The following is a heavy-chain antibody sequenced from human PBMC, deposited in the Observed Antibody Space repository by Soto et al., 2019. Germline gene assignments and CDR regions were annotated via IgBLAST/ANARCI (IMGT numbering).Heavy chain of an antibody. Sequence: QLHLVQSGAVVKKPGASVTVSCSASGYPVTAYYMHWVRQAPGRGLEWMGGINPATGAAKYTQAFKGRVTMTRDTSTRTDIMEPSGLTSGDTAVFYCARGGGVGVAGSAAFDMWGQGTLVTVSS. J-gene: IGHJ3*02. D-gene: IGHD3-3*01. V-gene: IGHV1-2*02. CDR3: ARGGGVGVAGSAAFDM. CDR1: GYPVTAYY. CDR2: INPATGAA.